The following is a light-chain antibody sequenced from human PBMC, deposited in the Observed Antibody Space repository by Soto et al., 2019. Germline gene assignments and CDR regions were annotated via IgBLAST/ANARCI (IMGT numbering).Light chain of an antibody. V-gene: IGKV1-27*01. CDR2: AAF. Sequence: DIQMTQSPSSLSASVGDRVTITCRASQGSSNYLAWYQPKPGKVPKLLIYAAFTLQSGVPSRVSGSGSGTDFTLTISSLQPEDVATYYCQKYNSAPRTFGQGTKVEIK. CDR1: QGSSNY. J-gene: IGKJ1*01. CDR3: QKYNSAPRT.